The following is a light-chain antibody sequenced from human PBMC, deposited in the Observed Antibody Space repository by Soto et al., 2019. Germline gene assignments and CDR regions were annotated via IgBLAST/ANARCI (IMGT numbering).Light chain of an antibody. Sequence: QSALTQPASMSGSPGQSITISCTGTSSDVGGYNFVSWYQQHPDKAPKLMLYEVTKRPSGVSDRFSGSKSGNTASLTISGLQTEDEADYYCSSYTSRDTRVFGTGTQLTVL. CDR2: EVT. V-gene: IGLV2-14*01. CDR1: SSDVGGYNF. CDR3: SSYTSRDTRV. J-gene: IGLJ1*01.